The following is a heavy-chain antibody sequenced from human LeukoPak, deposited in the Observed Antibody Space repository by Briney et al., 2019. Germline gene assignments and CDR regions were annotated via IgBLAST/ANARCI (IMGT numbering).Heavy chain of an antibody. CDR2: INPSGGST. CDR3: ARPVVPAARTASFDL. Sequence: ASVKVSCKASGYTFTSYYMHWVRQAPGQGLEWMGIINPSGGSTSYAQKFQGRVTMTRDTSTSTVYMELSSLGSEDTAVCYCARPVVPAARTASFDLWGRGTLVTVSS. D-gene: IGHD2-2*01. CDR1: GYTFTSYY. V-gene: IGHV1-46*01. J-gene: IGHJ2*01.